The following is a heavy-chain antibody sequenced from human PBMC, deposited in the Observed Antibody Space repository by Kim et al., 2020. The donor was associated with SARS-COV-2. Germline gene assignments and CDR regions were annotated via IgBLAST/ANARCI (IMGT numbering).Heavy chain of an antibody. CDR3: ARDGVFHLDY. V-gene: IGHV3-74*01. D-gene: IGHD2-8*01. CDR1: GFTFSSFV. CDR2: INNDGSDT. J-gene: IGHJ4*02. Sequence: GGSLRLSCAASGFTFSSFVMHCVRQAPEKGLVWVARINNDGSDTKYADSVKGRFTISRDNAKNTLYLQLNSLRDEDTAVYYCARDGVFHLDYWGQGTLVTVSS.